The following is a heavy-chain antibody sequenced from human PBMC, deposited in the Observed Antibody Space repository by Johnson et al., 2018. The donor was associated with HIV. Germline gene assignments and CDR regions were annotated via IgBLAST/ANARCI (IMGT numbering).Heavy chain of an antibody. CDR2: INWNGDVT. Sequence: VQLVESGGGVVRPGGAMRLSCAASGFTFDDYGMSWVRQAPGKGLEWVSGINWNGDVTGYADAVKGRFNISRDNAKTSLYLQMSSLRGEETALYFCARDWDYYDTSGYYYAYMGDAYDFWGQGSMVTVSS. V-gene: IGHV3-20*04. CDR1: GFTFDDYG. J-gene: IGHJ3*01. CDR3: ARDWDYYDTSGYYYAYMGDAYDF. D-gene: IGHD3-22*01.